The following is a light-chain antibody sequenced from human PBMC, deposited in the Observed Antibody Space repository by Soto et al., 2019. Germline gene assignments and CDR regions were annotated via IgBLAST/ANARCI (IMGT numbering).Light chain of an antibody. J-gene: IGKJ2*01. CDR1: QSVSSY. CDR2: DAS. V-gene: IGKV3-11*01. Sequence: EIVLTQSPATLSLSPGERATLSCRASQSVSSYLAWYQQKSGQAPRLLIYDASNRATGIPARFSGSGSGTDFTLTISSREPEDFAVYYCQQRSNWPPYTFGQGTKLEIK. CDR3: QQRSNWPPYT.